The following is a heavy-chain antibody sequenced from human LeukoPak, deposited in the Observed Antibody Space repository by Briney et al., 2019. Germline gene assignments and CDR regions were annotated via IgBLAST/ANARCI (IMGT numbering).Heavy chain of an antibody. CDR3: ARLLGGTEPADDAFDI. CDR2: IYPGDSDT. J-gene: IGHJ3*02. V-gene: IGHV5-51*01. Sequence: GESLKISCKGSGYSFTNYWIGWVRQVPGKGLEWMGIIYPGDSDTKYGPSLQGQATISADKSIDTAYLQWSSLKASDTGMYYCARLLGGTEPADDAFDIWGQGTWVTVSS. D-gene: IGHD1-14*01. CDR1: GYSFTNYW.